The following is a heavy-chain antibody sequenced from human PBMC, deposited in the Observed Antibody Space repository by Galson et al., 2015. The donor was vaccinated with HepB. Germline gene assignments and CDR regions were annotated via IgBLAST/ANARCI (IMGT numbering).Heavy chain of an antibody. CDR3: ARVKDSYYFDY. Sequence: SLRLSCAASGFTFSSYGMHWICQAPGKGLEWVAYISYDGSDKSYADSVKGRFTISRDKSKETLYLQLNSLRAGDTAVYSCARVKDSYYFDYWGQGTLVTVSS. CDR2: ISYDGSDK. V-gene: IGHV3-30*03. D-gene: IGHD2-21*01. CDR1: GFTFSSYG. J-gene: IGHJ4*02.